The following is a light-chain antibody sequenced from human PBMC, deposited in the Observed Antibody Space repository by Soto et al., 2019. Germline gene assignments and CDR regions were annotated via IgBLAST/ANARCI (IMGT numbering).Light chain of an antibody. V-gene: IGKV1-5*03. Sequence: DIEMTQSPSTLSASVGDRVTITCRASQSINSWSAWYQQKPGKAPRLLVCKASTLESGVPSRFSGSGSGTEYTLTVSTLQADDFASYHCQQYSSYSPYTFGQGTTGAI. CDR2: KAS. CDR1: QSINSW. J-gene: IGKJ2*01. CDR3: QQYSSYSPYT.